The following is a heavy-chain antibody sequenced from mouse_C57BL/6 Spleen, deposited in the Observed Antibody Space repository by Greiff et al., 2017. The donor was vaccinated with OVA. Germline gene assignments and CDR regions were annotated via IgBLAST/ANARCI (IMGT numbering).Heavy chain of an antibody. CDR3: AREGNMYYGSSAFAY. V-gene: IGHV1-64*01. CDR2: IHPNSGST. J-gene: IGHJ3*01. D-gene: IGHD1-1*01. Sequence: VQLQQPGAELVKPGASVKLSCKASGYTFTSYWMHWVKQRPGQGLEWIGMIHPNSGSTNYNEKFKSKATLTVDKSSSTAYMQLSSLTSEDSAVYYCAREGNMYYGSSAFAYWGQGTLVTVSA. CDR1: GYTFTSYW.